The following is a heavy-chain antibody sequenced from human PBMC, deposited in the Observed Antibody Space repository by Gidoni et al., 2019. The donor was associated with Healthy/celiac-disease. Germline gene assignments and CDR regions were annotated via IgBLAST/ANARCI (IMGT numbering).Heavy chain of an antibody. J-gene: IGHJ6*02. D-gene: IGHD3-22*01. CDR3: ASDPFKYYYDSSDGYYGMDV. Sequence: EVQLVESGGGLVQPGGSLRLSCAASGFTVRSNYMSWVRQAPGKGLEWVSVIYSGGSTYYADSVKGRFTISRDNSKNTLYLQMNSLRAEDTAVYYCASDPFKYYYDSSDGYYGMDVWGQGTTVTVSS. V-gene: IGHV3-66*02. CDR1: GFTVRSNY. CDR2: IYSGGST.